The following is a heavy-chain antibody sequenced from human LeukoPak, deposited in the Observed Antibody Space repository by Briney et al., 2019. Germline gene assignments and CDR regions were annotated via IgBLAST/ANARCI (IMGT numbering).Heavy chain of an antibody. Sequence: GGSLRLSCAASGFTFSSYWMHWVRQAPGKGLVWVSRINTDGSSTSYADSVKGRFTISRDNAKNTLYLQMNSLRAEDTAVYYCARVPSGAVDFWSGSTYMDVWGKGTTVTVSS. CDR1: GFTFSSYW. J-gene: IGHJ6*03. CDR3: ARVPSGAVDFWSGSTYMDV. D-gene: IGHD3-3*01. V-gene: IGHV3-74*01. CDR2: INTDGSST.